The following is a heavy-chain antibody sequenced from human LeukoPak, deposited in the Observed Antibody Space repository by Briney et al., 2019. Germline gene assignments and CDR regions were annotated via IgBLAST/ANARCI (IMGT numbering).Heavy chain of an antibody. J-gene: IGHJ5*02. CDR2: ISWNSGSI. D-gene: IGHD6-13*01. Sequence: GRSLRLSCAASGFTFDDYAMHWVRQAPGKGLEWVSGISWNSGSIGYADSVKGRFTISRDNAKNSLYLQMNSLRAEDTALYYCAKATFGTGIAAAGLYPWGQGTLVTVSS. V-gene: IGHV3-9*01. CDR3: AKATFGTGIAAAGLYP. CDR1: GFTFDDYA.